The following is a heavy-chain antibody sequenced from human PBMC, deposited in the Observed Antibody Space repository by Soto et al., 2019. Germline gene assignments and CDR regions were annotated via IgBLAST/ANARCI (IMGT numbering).Heavy chain of an antibody. V-gene: IGHV4-34*01. CDR1: GGPFSGYY. CDR2: INHSGST. J-gene: IGHJ6*02. D-gene: IGHD3-9*01. Sequence: SETLSLTCAVYGGPFSGYYWSWIRQPPGKGLEWIGEINHSGSTNYNPSLKSRVTISVDTSKNQFSLKLSSVTAADTAVYYCAREVGYYDILTGHYYYGMDVWGQGTTVTVSS. CDR3: AREVGYYDILTGHYYYGMDV.